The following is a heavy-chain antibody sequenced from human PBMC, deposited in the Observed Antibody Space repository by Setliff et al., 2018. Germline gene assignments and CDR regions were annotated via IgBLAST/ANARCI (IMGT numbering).Heavy chain of an antibody. CDR2: LHTSGST. CDR1: GGSISSGSYY. Sequence: SETLSLPCAVSGGSISSGSYYWSWIRQPAGKGLEWVGRLHTSGSTNYNPSLKSRVTISVDTSKNQFSLEVTSVTAADTAVYFCARDNTIVGATDYWGQGTLVTVSS. J-gene: IGHJ4*02. D-gene: IGHD1-26*01. V-gene: IGHV4-61*02. CDR3: ARDNTIVGATDY.